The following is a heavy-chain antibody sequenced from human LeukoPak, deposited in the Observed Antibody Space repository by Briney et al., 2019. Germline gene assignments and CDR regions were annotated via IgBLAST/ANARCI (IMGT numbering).Heavy chain of an antibody. D-gene: IGHD1-26*01. CDR3: ARASRVVYSGSYFYMY. V-gene: IGHV1-2*06. Sequence: GSVKVSCRASGGTFSSYAISWVRQAPGQGLEWMGRINPNSGGTNYAQKFQGRVTMTRDTSISTAYMELSRLRSDDTAVYYCARASRVVYSGSYFYMYWGQGTLVTVSS. CDR1: GGTFSSYA. J-gene: IGHJ4*02. CDR2: INPNSGGT.